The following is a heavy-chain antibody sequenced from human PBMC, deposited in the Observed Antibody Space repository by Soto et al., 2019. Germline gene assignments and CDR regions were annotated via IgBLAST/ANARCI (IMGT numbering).Heavy chain of an antibody. J-gene: IGHJ4*02. CDR1: VFTFSNAW. CDR3: TTDGISVADPDY. CDR2: IKSKTDCGTT. D-gene: IGHD6-19*01. V-gene: IGHV3-15*01. Sequence: WSSLRLSCAASVFTFSNAWMSWVRQAPGKGLEWVGRIKSKTDCGTTDYAAPVKGRFTISRDDSKNTLYLQMNSLKTEDTAVYYCTTDGISVADPDYWGQGTLVTVSS.